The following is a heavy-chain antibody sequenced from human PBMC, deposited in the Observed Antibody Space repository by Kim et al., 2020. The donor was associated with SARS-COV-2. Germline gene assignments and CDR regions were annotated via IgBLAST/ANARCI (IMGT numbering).Heavy chain of an antibody. J-gene: IGHJ6*02. Sequence: FQGRVTITRDTSASTAYMELSSLRSEDTAVYYCARIAVAGIKYYYYGMDVWGQGTTVTVSS. V-gene: IGHV1-3*01. CDR3: ARIAVAGIKYYYYGMDV. D-gene: IGHD6-19*01.